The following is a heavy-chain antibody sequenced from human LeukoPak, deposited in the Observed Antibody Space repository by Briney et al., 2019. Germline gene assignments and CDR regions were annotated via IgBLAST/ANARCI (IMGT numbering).Heavy chain of an antibody. J-gene: IGHJ4*02. Sequence: PSQTLSLTCAVSGGSISSGGYSWSWIRQPPGKGQEWIGYIYHSGSTYYNPSLKSRVTISVDRSKNQFSLKLSSVTAADTAVYHCARGHNGYGLAIFDYWGQGTLVTVSS. CDR1: GGSISSGGYS. CDR3: ARGHNGYGLAIFDY. CDR2: IYHSGST. V-gene: IGHV4-30-2*01. D-gene: IGHD5-12*01.